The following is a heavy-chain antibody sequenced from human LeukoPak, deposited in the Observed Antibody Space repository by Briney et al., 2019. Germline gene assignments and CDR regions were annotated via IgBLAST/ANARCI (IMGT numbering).Heavy chain of an antibody. CDR3: ARGPSITMVRGGQWYYYMDV. J-gene: IGHJ6*03. D-gene: IGHD3-10*01. V-gene: IGHV1-46*01. Sequence: ASVKVSCKASGYTFTSYYIHWVRHAPGQGLEWMGLINPSGGSTNYAQKFQGRVTMTRETSTSTVYMELSSLRSEDTAVYYCARGPSITMVRGGQWYYYMDVWGKGTTVTISS. CDR2: INPSGGST. CDR1: GYTFTSYY.